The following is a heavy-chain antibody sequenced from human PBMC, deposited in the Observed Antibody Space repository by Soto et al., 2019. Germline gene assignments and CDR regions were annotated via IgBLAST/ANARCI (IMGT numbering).Heavy chain of an antibody. CDR3: ARAALYSSSWYEVFY. CDR1: GYTFTSYG. V-gene: IGHV1-18*01. CDR2: ISAYNGNT. Sequence: GASVKVSCKASGYTFTSYGISWVRQAPGQGLEWMGWISAYNGNTNYAQKLQGRVTMTTDTSTSTAYMELRSLRSDDTAVYYCARAALYSSSWYEVFYWGQGTLVTVSS. D-gene: IGHD6-13*01. J-gene: IGHJ4*02.